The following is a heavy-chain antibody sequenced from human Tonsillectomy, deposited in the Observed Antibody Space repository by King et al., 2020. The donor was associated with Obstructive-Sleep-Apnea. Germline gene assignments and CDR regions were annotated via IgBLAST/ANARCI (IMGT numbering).Heavy chain of an antibody. D-gene: IGHD5-12*01. V-gene: IGHV4-34*01. J-gene: IGHJ4*02. Sequence: VQLQQWGAGLLKPSETLSLTCAVYGGSLSGYYWSWIRQPPGKGLEWIGEINHSGSTNHNPSLKSRVTISVDTSKNQFSLKLSSVTAADTAIYYCARGSMGEGGYDFGYWGQGTLVTVSS. CDR1: GGSLSGYY. CDR2: INHSGST. CDR3: ARGSMGEGGYDFGY.